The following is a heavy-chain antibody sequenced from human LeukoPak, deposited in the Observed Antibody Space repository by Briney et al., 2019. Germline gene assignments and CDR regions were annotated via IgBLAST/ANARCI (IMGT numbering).Heavy chain of an antibody. CDR2: IYYSGST. CDR1: GGSISSYY. CDR3: ARFRYYDSSGYYLYYFDY. V-gene: IGHV4-59*01. J-gene: IGHJ4*02. D-gene: IGHD3-22*01. Sequence: PSETLSLTCTVSGGSISSYYWSWIRQPPGKGLEWIGYIYYSGSTNYNPSLKSRVTISVDTSKNQFSLKLSSVTAADTAVYYCARFRYYDSSGYYLYYFDYWGQGTLVTVSS.